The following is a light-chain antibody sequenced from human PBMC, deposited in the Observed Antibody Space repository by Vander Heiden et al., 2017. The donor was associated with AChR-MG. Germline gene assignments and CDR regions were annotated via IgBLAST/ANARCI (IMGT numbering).Light chain of an antibody. CDR2: GSS. CDR3: QQANTFPRT. V-gene: IGKV1-12*01. CDR1: QGLSTW. Sequence: DIQMTQSPPSVSASVGDTVTITCRASQGLSTWLAWYQQTPGQAPKVLIYGSSKMQSGVPSRFSGSGSGTEFTPTISGLQPEDFATYYCQQANTFPRTFGPGTKVEVK. J-gene: IGKJ1*01.